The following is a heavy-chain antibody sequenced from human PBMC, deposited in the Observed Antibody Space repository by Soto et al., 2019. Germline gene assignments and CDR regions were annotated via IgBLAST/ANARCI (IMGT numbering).Heavy chain of an antibody. CDR3: AKYYYGSGSYYTNFDY. D-gene: IGHD3-10*01. CDR1: GFTFSSYA. J-gene: IGHJ4*02. CDR2: ISGSGGST. V-gene: IGHV3-23*01. Sequence: GGSLRLSCAASGFTFSSYAMSWVRQAPGKGLEWVSAISGSGGSTYYADSVKGRFTISRDNSKNTLYLQMNSLRAEDTAVYCCAKYYYGSGSYYTNFDYWGQGTLVTVSS.